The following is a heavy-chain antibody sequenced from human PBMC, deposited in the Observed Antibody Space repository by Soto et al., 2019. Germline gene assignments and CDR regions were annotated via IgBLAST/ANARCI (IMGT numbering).Heavy chain of an antibody. J-gene: IGHJ6*02. CDR2: ISYDGSNK. V-gene: IGHV3-30*03. CDR1: GFTFSSYG. D-gene: IGHD5-18*01. CDR3: APSGYSYGQVVPDYYYGMDV. Sequence: QVQLVESGGGVVQPGRSLRLSCAASGFTFSSYGMHWVRQAPGKGLEWVAVISYDGSNKYYADSVKGLFTISRDNSKNTLYLQMNSLRAEDTAVYYCAPSGYSYGQVVPDYYYGMDVWGQGTTVTVSS.